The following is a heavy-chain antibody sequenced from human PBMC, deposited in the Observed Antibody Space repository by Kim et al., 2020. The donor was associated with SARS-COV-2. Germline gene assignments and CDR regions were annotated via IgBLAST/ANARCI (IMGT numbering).Heavy chain of an antibody. CDR1: GFSINTYW. V-gene: IGHV3-7*01. CDR3: ARDPYSKAFDI. D-gene: IGHD2-21*01. J-gene: IGHJ3*02. CDR2: IKEDGTVK. Sequence: GGSLRLSCAASGFSINTYWMFWVRQAPGKGPEWVASIKEDGTVKDYLDSIKGRFIIPRDNAKNSLYLQINRLRAEDTAVYYCARDPYSKAFDIWGQGTMVTVSS.